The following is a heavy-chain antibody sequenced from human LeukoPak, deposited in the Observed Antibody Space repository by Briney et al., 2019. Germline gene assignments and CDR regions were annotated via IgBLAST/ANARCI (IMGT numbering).Heavy chain of an antibody. J-gene: IGHJ4*02. V-gene: IGHV1-69*05. CDR3: AASPSIAVAGNVFDY. Sequence: GASVKVSCKASGGTFNSYAISWVRQAPGQGLEWMGRIIPIFGTANYAQKFQGRVTITTDESTSTAYMELSSLRSEDTAVYYCAASPSIAVAGNVFDYWGQGTLVTVSS. D-gene: IGHD6-19*01. CDR2: IIPIFGTA. CDR1: GGTFNSYA.